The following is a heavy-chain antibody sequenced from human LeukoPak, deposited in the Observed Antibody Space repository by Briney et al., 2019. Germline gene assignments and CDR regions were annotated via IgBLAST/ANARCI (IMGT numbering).Heavy chain of an antibody. CDR3: ARAPPLRYFDY. CDR1: GGSISSGGYY. D-gene: IGHD3-9*01. CDR2: IYHSGST. Sequence: SQTLSLTCTVSGGSISSGGYYWSWIRQPPGKGLEWIGYIYHSGSTYYNPSLKSRVTISVDRSKNQFSLKLSSVTAADTAVYYCARAPPLRYFDYWGQGTLVTVSS. V-gene: IGHV4-30-2*01. J-gene: IGHJ4*02.